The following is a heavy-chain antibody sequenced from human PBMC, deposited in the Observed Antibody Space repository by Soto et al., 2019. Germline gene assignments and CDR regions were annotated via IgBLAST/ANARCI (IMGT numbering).Heavy chain of an antibody. D-gene: IGHD6-19*01. J-gene: IGHJ4*02. V-gene: IGHV4-59*04. CDR3: ARSAGIAVAGHDY. CDR2: MYSGGST. Sequence: SETLSLTCTVSGGSISSYYWSWIRQPPGKGLEWIGSMYSGGSTYYNPSVKSRVTMSVDTSKNQLSLKLSPVTAADTAVYYCARSAGIAVAGHDYWGQGTLVTVSS. CDR1: GGSISSYY.